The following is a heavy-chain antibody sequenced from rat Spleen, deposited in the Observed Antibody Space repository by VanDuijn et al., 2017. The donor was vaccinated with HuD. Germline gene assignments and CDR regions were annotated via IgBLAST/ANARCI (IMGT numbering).Heavy chain of an antibody. Sequence: EVQLVESGGGLVQPGRSLKLSCAASGFTFSDYGVAWVRQAPTTGLEWVATISYGDSSGHSGTYYRDSVRGRFTISRDDAKSTLYLQMDSLRSEDTASYYCARQGLYNNYGWFAYWGQGTLVTVSS. J-gene: IGHJ3*01. CDR1: GFTFSDYG. D-gene: IGHD1-10*01. CDR2: ISYGDSSGHSGT. CDR3: ARQGLYNNYGWFAY. V-gene: IGHV5-29*01.